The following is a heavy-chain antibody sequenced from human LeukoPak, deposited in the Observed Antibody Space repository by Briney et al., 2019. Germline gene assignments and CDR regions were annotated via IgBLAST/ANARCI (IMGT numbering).Heavy chain of an antibody. CDR1: GYSFTSYW. D-gene: IGHD3-10*01. CDR2: IDPSDSYT. V-gene: IGHV5-10-1*01. J-gene: IGHJ4*02. Sequence: GEALKISCKGSGYSFTSYWISWMRQMPGKGLEWMGRIDPSDSYTNYSPSFQGHVTISADKSISTAYLQWSSLKASDTAMYYCARHDFTNYFDYWGQGTLVTVSS. CDR3: ARHDFTNYFDY.